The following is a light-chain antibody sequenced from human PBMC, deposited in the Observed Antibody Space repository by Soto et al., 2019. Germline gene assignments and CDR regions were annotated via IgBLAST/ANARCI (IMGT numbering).Light chain of an antibody. V-gene: IGLV1-47*01. CDR2: RNN. CDR1: SSNIGSNY. Sequence: QLVLTQPPSASGTPGQRVTISCSGSSSNIGSNYVYWYQQLPGTAPKLLIYRNNQRPSGVPDRFSGSKSGTSASRAISGLRSEDDADYYCAAWDDSLSGPVVFGGGTKVTVL. CDR3: AAWDDSLSGPVV. J-gene: IGLJ2*01.